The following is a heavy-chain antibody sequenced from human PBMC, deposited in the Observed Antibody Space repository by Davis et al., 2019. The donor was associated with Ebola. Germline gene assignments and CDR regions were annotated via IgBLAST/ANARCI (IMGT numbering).Heavy chain of an antibody. Sequence: PGGSLRLSCTGSGYSFTSYWIGWVRQMPGKGLEWMGIIYPGDSDTRYSPSFQGQVTISADKSISTAYLQWSSLKASDTAMYYCARSLYSSSSTYFQHWGQGTLVTVSS. J-gene: IGHJ1*01. D-gene: IGHD6-6*01. CDR1: GYSFTSYW. V-gene: IGHV5-51*01. CDR3: ARSLYSSSSTYFQH. CDR2: IYPGDSDT.